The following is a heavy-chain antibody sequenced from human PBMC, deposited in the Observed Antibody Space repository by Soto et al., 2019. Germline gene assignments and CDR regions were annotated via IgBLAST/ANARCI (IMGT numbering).Heavy chain of an antibody. D-gene: IGHD5-18*01. Sequence: ESGGGVVQPGRSLRLSCAASGFNFFSYDMHWVRQAPGKGLEWVAVTSYDGNNKYYADSVRGRFTISRDNSKDTLYLQMNSLIAEDTAVYYCAKSQRIKVWPNYDMDVWGQGTTVTVSS. V-gene: IGHV3-30*18. CDR1: GFNFFSYD. CDR3: AKSQRIKVWPNYDMDV. J-gene: IGHJ6*03. CDR2: TSYDGNNK.